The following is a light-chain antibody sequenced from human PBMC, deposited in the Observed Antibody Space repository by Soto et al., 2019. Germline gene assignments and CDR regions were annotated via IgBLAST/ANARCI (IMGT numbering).Light chain of an antibody. CDR1: QSVSTTS. J-gene: IGKJ2*01. CDR2: ATS. CDR3: QQYGGSPFT. V-gene: IGKV3-20*01. Sequence: EIVLTQSPGTLSLSPGERATFSCRPSQSVSTTSLAWYQQKPGLPPRLLMYATSSRATCIPDRFTGSGSATDFTLTISRVEPGDSAVYYCQQYGGSPFTFGQGTKLEI.